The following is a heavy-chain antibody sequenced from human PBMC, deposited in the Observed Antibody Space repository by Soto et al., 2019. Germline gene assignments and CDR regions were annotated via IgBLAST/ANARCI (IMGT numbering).Heavy chain of an antibody. V-gene: IGHV4-39*01. J-gene: IGHJ6*02. CDR2: IYYSGST. CDR1: GGSISSSSYY. Sequence: QLQLQESGPGLVKPSETLSLTCTVSGGSISSSSYYWGWIRQPPGKGLEWIGSIYYSGSTYYNPSLKSRVTISVDTSKNQFSLKLSSVTAADTAVYYCASQWGGYSGYGDYYYYGMDVWGQGTTVTVSS. CDR3: ASQWGGYSGYGDYYYYGMDV. D-gene: IGHD5-12*01.